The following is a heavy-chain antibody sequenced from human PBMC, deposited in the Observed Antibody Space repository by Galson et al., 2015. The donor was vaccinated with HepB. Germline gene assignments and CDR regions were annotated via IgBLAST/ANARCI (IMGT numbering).Heavy chain of an antibody. CDR2: IYDSGST. CDR1: GGSIRSGGYY. CDR3: AVYSSGWTSSYYYYGMGV. J-gene: IGHJ6*02. D-gene: IGHD6-19*01. V-gene: IGHV4-61*08. Sequence: SETLSLTCTVSGGSIRSGGYYWTWIRQPPGKGLEWIGYIYDSGSTDYNPSGSSGYNPSLQSRVTMSIDTSTNQVSLKVTSVTAADTAMYYCAVYSSGWTSSYYYYGMGVWGQGTAVTVSS.